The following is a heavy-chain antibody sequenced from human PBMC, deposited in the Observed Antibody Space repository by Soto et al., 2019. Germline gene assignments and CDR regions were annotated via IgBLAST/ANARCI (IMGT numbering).Heavy chain of an antibody. D-gene: IGHD6-13*01. CDR1: GYTFTSYG. CDR3: ARDRVELGWYSSSWYDY. J-gene: IGHJ4*02. CDR2: ISAYNGNT. V-gene: IGHV1-18*01. Sequence: QVQLVQSGAEVKKPGASVKVSCKASGYTFTSYGISWVRQAPGQGLEWMGWISAYNGNTNYAQKPQGRVTMTTDTSTSTAYMELRSLRSDDTAVYYCARDRVELGWYSSSWYDYWGQGTLVTVSS.